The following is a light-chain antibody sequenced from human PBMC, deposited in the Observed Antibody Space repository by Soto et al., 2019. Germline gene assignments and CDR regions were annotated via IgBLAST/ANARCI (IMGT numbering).Light chain of an antibody. CDR2: GAY. Sequence: IVVTQSPATLSVSPGAPVTLSCRVSQSVSSSLAWYQQKPGQAPRLLISGAYTRATGIPARFSGSGSGTEFTLTISGLQSEDFAVYYCQQYYNVPQLPFGGGTKVDI. CDR1: QSVSSS. J-gene: IGKJ4*01. V-gene: IGKV3-15*01. CDR3: QQYYNVPQLP.